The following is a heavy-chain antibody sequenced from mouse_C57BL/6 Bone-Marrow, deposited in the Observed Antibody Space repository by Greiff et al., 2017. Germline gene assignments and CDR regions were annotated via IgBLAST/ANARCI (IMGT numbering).Heavy chain of an antibody. CDR2: IRNKANGYTT. CDR1: GFTFTDYY. CDR3: ARDSYYYAMDY. Sequence: EVKLMESGGGLVQPGGSLSISCAASGFTFTDYYMSWVRQPPGKALEWLGFIRNKANGYTTEYSASVKGRFTISRDNSQSILYLQMNALRAEDSATYYCARDSYYYAMDYWGQGTSVTVSS. V-gene: IGHV7-3*01. J-gene: IGHJ4*01.